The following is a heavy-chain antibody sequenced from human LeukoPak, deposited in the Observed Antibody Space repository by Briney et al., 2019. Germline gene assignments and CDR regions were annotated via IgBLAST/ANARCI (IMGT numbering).Heavy chain of an antibody. V-gene: IGHV4-59*12. CDR3: VLAPNSNWFDF. J-gene: IGHJ5*01. Sequence: SSETLSLTRSVSRDSISGFFLKWIRQSPEKGLEWIAVTHYSGTTNYNPSLKSRVTISIDTSRQQFFLKLSSVTAADTAVYYCVLAPNSNWFDFWGQGTRVTVSS. CDR1: RDSISGFF. D-gene: IGHD2-8*01. CDR2: THYSGTT.